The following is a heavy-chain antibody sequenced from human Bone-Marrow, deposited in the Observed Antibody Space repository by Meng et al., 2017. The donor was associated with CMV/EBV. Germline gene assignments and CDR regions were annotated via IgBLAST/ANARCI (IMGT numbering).Heavy chain of an antibody. V-gene: IGHV3-7*01. CDR3: ARDPNWNYSDY. Sequence: SCAACGFTFSRYWRDWVRQAPGKGLEWVANIEQDGSEKPYVDSVKGRFTISRDNAKNSLYLQMNSLRAEDTAVYYCARDPNWNYSDYWGQGTLVTVSS. J-gene: IGHJ4*02. CDR2: IEQDGSEK. CDR1: GFTFSRYW. D-gene: IGHD1-1*01.